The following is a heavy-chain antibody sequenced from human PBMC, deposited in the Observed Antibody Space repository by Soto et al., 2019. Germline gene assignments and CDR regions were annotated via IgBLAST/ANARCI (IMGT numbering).Heavy chain of an antibody. CDR1: GFTFTSSA. CDR3: AADSNFFCSTSCYGTNWFDP. V-gene: IGHV1-58*02. D-gene: IGHD2-2*01. CDR2: IVVGSGNT. Sequence: ASVKVSCKASGFTFTSSAMQWVRQARGQRLEWIGWIVVGSGNTNYAQKFQERVTITRDMSTSTAYMELSSLRSEDTAVYYCAADSNFFCSTSCYGTNWFDPWGQGTLVTVSS. J-gene: IGHJ5*02.